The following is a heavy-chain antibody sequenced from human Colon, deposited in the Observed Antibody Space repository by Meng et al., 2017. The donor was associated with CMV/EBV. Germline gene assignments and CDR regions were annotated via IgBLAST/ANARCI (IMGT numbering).Heavy chain of an antibody. V-gene: IGHV1-18*01. Sequence: YTVLTYGITWVRQAPGKGLEWMVWISAYNANTNYAQKLQGRVTMTTDTSTSTTYMELRSLRSGDTAVYYCARGGFCNGGSCLYYFDYWGQGTLVTVSS. CDR1: YTVLTYG. CDR2: ISAYNANT. J-gene: IGHJ4*02. CDR3: ARGGFCNGGSCLYYFDY. D-gene: IGHD2-15*01.